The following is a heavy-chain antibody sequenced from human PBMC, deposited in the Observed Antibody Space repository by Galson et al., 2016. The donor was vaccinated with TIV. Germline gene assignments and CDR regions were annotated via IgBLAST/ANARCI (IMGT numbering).Heavy chain of an antibody. CDR1: GGSISSGNYY. V-gene: IGHV4-61*02. CDR3: ARVPPAGHHWYFDL. D-gene: IGHD2-15*01. CDR2: IHTSGIT. Sequence: TLSLTCSVSGGSISSGNYYWSWIRQPAGKGLEWIGRIHTSGITNYNPSLKNRVTLSADTSENQFSLKLDSVTAADTAVYYCARVPPAGHHWYFDLWGRGTLVTVSS. J-gene: IGHJ2*01.